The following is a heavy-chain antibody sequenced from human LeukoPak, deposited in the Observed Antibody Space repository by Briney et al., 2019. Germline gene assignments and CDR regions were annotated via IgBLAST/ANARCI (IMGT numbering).Heavy chain of an antibody. CDR3: ATSRNSGSLDY. CDR1: GYSISSGYY. CDR2: IYHSGST. V-gene: IGHV4-38-2*01. J-gene: IGHJ4*02. Sequence: PSETLSLTCAVSGYSISSGYYWGRIRQPPGKGLEWIGSIYHSGSTYYNPSLKSRVTISVDTSKNQFSLKLSSVTAADTAVYYCATSRNSGSLDYWGQGTLVTVSS. D-gene: IGHD1-26*01.